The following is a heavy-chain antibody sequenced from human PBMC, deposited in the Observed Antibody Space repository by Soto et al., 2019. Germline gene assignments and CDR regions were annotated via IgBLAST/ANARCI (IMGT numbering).Heavy chain of an antibody. Sequence: EVQLLESGGGLVQPGGSLRLSCTASGFTFSDYAMSWVRQAPGEGLQWVSGISADGGGTYYADSVKGRFTISRDNSKDTLYLQMNSLRAEDTTLYYCAKRALEWRNCSRTTYYPFDNWGQGTLVTVSS. CDR3: AKRALEWRNCSRTTYYPFDN. V-gene: IGHV3-23*01. J-gene: IGHJ4*02. CDR2: ISADGGGT. D-gene: IGHD2-2*01. CDR1: GFTFSDYA.